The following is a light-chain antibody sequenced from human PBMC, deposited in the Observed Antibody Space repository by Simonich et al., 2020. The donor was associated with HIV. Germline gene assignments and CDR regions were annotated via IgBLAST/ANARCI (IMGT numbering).Light chain of an antibody. Sequence: DIQLTQSPSSVSASVGDRVTITCRAGQGVSSWLAWYQQKPGKVPKLLIYAVSSLQSGVPSRFSGSGSGTEFTLTISSLQPDDFATYYCQQYNSFPVTFGQGTRLEIK. V-gene: IGKV1-12*01. CDR3: QQYNSFPVT. J-gene: IGKJ5*01. CDR1: QGVSSW. CDR2: AVS.